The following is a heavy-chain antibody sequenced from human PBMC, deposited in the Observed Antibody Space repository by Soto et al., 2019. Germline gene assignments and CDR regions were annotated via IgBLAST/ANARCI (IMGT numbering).Heavy chain of an antibody. J-gene: IGHJ6*02. V-gene: IGHV3-43*01. CDR1: GFTFDDYT. Sequence: GGSLRLSCAASGFTFDDYTMHWVRQAPGKGLEWVSLISWDGGSTYYADSVKGRFNISRDNSKNSLYLQMNSLRTEDTALYYCAKDMHWGGATTFLYYYYGMDVWGQGTTVTVSS. D-gene: IGHD1-26*01. CDR2: ISWDGGST. CDR3: AKDMHWGGATTFLYYYYGMDV.